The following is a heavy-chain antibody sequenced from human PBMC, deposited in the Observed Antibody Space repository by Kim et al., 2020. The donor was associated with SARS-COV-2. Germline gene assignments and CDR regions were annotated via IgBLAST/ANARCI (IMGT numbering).Heavy chain of an antibody. V-gene: IGHV3-48*02. CDR3: ARDLRRARVIPFDP. CDR2: ISSNKTTI. CDR1: EFIFSSFS. Sequence: GGSLRLSCTASEFIFSSFSMNWVRQAPGKGLEWISYISSNKTTISYADSVRGRFTISRDNAKNSLYLQMNSLREEDTAVYYCARDLRRARVIPFDPWGQGTLVIVSS. J-gene: IGHJ5*02. D-gene: IGHD3-22*01.